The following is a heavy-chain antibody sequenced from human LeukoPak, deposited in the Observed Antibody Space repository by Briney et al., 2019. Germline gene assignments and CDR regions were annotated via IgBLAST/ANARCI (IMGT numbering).Heavy chain of an antibody. CDR1: RLYHRDHH. D-gene: IGHD3-22*01. Sequence: KTSETLSLTCAVSRLYHRDHHWAWLRQPAGKGLEWVGRVHFSGSTNYNPPLRSRVAISLDKSKNELSLTLKSVSPAHTPVYYCARDESSRDDSGGYHYWGRGVLVTVSS. J-gene: IGHJ4*02. V-gene: IGHV4-4*07. CDR2: VHFSGST. CDR3: ARDESSRDDSGGYHY.